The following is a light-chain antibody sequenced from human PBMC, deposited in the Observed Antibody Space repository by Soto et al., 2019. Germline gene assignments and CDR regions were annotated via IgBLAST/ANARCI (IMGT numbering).Light chain of an antibody. J-gene: IGKJ3*01. CDR3: EQVNSSPFT. V-gene: IGKV1-9*01. Sequence: DIQLTQSPSFLSASIGDRVTITCRASQGISNYLAWYQQKPGKAPKLLIFPASTLQSGVPSRFSGSGSGTEFTLTISSLQPEDFATYWCEQVNSSPFTFGPGTKVDIK. CDR2: PAS. CDR1: QGISNY.